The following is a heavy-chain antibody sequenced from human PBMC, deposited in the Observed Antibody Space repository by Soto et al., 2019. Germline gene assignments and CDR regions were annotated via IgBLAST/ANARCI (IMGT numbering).Heavy chain of an antibody. J-gene: IGHJ3*01. CDR1: GGTFSTYT. D-gene: IGHD2-2*01. V-gene: IGHV1-69*02. CDR3: SIGSWSAETFDV. Sequence: QVHLEQSGAEVKKPGSSVKVSCKAAGGTFSTYTLIWVRQSPGQGLEWMGRIIPMITVTNSAQKFQGRVTLTADKSKSTAFMELTSLTSDATAVYYCSIGSWSAETFDVWGQGTMVTVSS. CDR2: IIPMITVT.